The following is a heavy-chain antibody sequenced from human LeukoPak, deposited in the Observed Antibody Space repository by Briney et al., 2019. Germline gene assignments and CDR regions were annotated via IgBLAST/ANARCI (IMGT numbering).Heavy chain of an antibody. V-gene: IGHV4-34*01. J-gene: IGHJ5*02. CDR3: ARDVDATSGWFDP. Sequence: SETLSLTCAVYGGSFSGYYWSWIRQPPGKGLEWIGGINHSRTTNYNPSLKSRVTISVDTSKNLFSLKLSSVTAADTAVYYCARDVDATSGWFDPWGQGTLVTVSS. CDR2: INHSRTT. D-gene: IGHD2-15*01. CDR1: GGSFSGYY.